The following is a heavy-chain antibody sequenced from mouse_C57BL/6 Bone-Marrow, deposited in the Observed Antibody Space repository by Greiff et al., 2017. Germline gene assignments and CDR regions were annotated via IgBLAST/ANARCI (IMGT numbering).Heavy chain of an antibody. CDR3: ARGDWDEAMDY. CDR1: GYTFTSYW. CDR2: IHPNSGST. V-gene: IGHV1-64*01. Sequence: QVQLQQSGAELVKPGASVKLSCKASGYTFTSYWMHWVKQRPGQGLEWIGMIHPNSGSTNYNEKFKSKATLTVDKSSSTAYMQLSSLTSEDSAVYYCARGDWDEAMDYWGQGTSVTVSS. D-gene: IGHD4-1*01. J-gene: IGHJ4*01.